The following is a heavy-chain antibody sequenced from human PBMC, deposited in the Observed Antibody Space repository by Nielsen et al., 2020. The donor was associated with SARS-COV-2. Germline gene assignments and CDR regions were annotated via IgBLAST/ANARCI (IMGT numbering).Heavy chain of an antibody. D-gene: IGHD5-24*01. J-gene: IGHJ4*02. V-gene: IGHV1-24*01. CDR2: FDPEDGET. Sequence: ASVKVSCKVSGYTLAELSMHWVRQAPGKGLEWMGGFDPEDGETIYAQKFQGRVTMTEDTSTDTAYMELSSLRPEDTAVYFCATGESDGYNGGVDYWGQGTLVTVSS. CDR1: GYTLAELS. CDR3: ATGESDGYNGGVDY.